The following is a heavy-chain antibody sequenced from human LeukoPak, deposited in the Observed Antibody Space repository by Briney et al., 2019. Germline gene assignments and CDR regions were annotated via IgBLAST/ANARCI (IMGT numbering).Heavy chain of an antibody. J-gene: IGHJ4*02. Sequence: PGXSLQISCQAFGYTFTNYWIGWVRQLPGKGLDWMGIIYPGDSDIRYSPSFQGQVTISADKSISTAYLQWNSLRASDTAMYYCARRGTGFGDTWGQGTLVTVSS. CDR2: IYPGDSDI. V-gene: IGHV5-51*01. D-gene: IGHD3-10*01. CDR3: ARRGTGFGDT. CDR1: GYTFTNYW.